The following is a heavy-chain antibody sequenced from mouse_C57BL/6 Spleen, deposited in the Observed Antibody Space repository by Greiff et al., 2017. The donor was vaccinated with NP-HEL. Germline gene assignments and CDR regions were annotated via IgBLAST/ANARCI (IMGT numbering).Heavy chain of an antibody. D-gene: IGHD1-2*01. Sequence: QVQLKESGPGLVQPSQSLSITCTVSGFSLTSYGVHWVRQSPGKGLEWLGVIWSGGSTDYNAAFISRLSISKDNSKSQVFFKMNSLQADDTAIYYCARNPQRFIYPNAMDYWGQGTSVTVSS. V-gene: IGHV2-2*01. J-gene: IGHJ4*01. CDR2: IWSGGST. CDR1: GFSLTSYG. CDR3: ARNPQRFIYPNAMDY.